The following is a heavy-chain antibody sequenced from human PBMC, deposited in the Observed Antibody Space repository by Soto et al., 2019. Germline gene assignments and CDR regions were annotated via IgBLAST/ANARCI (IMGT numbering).Heavy chain of an antibody. CDR3: ARDRGAVTGQYFDY. CDR2: ISSSGTSA. D-gene: IGHD6-19*01. V-gene: IGHV3-11*05. J-gene: IGHJ4*02. Sequence: QVQLEESGGGLVKPGGSLRLSCAASGFTFSDVYMSWIRQAPNKGLEYISYISSSGTSANYADSVKGRFTISRDNAKNSLYLQMNSLRAEDTAVYYWARDRGAVTGQYFDYWGQGALVTVSS. CDR1: GFTFSDVY.